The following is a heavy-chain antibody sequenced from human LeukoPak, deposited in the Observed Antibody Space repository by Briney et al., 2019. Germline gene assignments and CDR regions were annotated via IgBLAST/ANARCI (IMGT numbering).Heavy chain of an antibody. J-gene: IGHJ4*02. CDR1: GFTFSSYS. CDR2: ISSSSYI. Sequence: PGGSLRLSCAASGFTFSSYSMNWVRQAPGKGLEWVSSISSSSYIYYADSVKGRFTISRDNAKNSLYLQMNSLRAEDTAVYYCARARQYYYDSSGYYYFFDYWGQGTLVTVSS. D-gene: IGHD3-22*01. CDR3: ARARQYYYDSSGYYYFFDY. V-gene: IGHV3-21*01.